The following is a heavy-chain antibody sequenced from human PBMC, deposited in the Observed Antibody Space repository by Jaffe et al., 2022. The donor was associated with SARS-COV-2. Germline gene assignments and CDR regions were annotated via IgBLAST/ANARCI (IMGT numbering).Heavy chain of an antibody. D-gene: IGHD2-8*01. J-gene: IGHJ4*02. V-gene: IGHV1-18*04. Sequence: QVQLVQSGAEVKKPGASVKVSCKASGYTFTRYGITWVRQAPGQTLEWMGWISAHSGNTNYAQKLQGRVTMTTDTSTSTAYMELTSLRSDDTAVYYCARDCPNGVCYDYWGQGTQVTVSS. CDR2: ISAHSGNT. CDR1: GYTFTRYG. CDR3: ARDCPNGVCYDY.